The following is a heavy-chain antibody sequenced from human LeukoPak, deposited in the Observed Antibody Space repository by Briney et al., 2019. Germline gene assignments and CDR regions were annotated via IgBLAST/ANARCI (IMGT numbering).Heavy chain of an antibody. J-gene: IGHJ4*02. CDR1: GFTFSSYA. CDR3: AKDAVRYYYDSSGYWFY. D-gene: IGHD3-22*01. Sequence: GGSLRLSCAASGFTFSSYAMSWVRQAPGKGLEWASAISGSGGSTYYADSEKGRFTISRDNSKNTLYLQMNSLRAEDTAVYYCAKDAVRYYYDSSGYWFYWGQGTLVTVSS. CDR2: ISGSGGST. V-gene: IGHV3-23*01.